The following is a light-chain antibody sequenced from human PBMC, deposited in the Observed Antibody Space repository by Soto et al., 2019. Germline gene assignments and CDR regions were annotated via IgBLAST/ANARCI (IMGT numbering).Light chain of an antibody. CDR1: QSVSNNY. J-gene: IGKJ5*01. CDR2: GAS. Sequence: EIVLMQSPGTLSLSPGERATLSCRASQSVSNNYLAWYPQKPGQAPRLLIYGASSRATGIPDRFSGSGSGTDFTLTISRLEPEDFAVYYCQQHGTSPITFGQGTRLEIK. CDR3: QQHGTSPIT. V-gene: IGKV3-20*01.